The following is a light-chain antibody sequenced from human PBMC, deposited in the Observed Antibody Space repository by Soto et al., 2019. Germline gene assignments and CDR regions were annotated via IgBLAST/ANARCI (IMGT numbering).Light chain of an antibody. CDR3: QQYGDSLT. Sequence: DIVLTQSPGTLSLSPGERATLSCRASQSVKNNYLAWYQQKPGQAPRLLIYGASSRATGVPDRFSGSGSGTDFTLTISRLEPEDFAVYICQQYGDSLTFGQGTKV. CDR1: QSVKNNY. J-gene: IGKJ1*01. CDR2: GAS. V-gene: IGKV3-20*01.